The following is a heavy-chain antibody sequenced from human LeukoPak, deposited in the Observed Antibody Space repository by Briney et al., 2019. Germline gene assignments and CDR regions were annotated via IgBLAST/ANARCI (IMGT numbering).Heavy chain of an antibody. CDR2: IYYSGST. J-gene: IGHJ6*02. CDR1: GGSISSYY. V-gene: IGHV4-59*08. CDR3: ARQRPIYYYYGMDV. Sequence: PSETLSLTCTVSGGSISSYYWSWIRQPPGKRLEGIGYIYYSGSTNYNPSLKSRVTISVDTSKNQFSLKLSSVTAADTAVYYCARQRPIYYYYGMDVWGQGTTVTVSS.